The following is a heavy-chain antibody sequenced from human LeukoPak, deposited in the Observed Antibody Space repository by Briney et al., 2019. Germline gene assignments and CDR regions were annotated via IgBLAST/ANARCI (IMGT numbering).Heavy chain of an antibody. CDR2: INPNSGGT. CDR3: AIVSPNYDISGSFDP. V-gene: IGHV1-2*02. Sequence: ASVKVSCKASGYTFTGYYMHWVRQAPGQGLEWMGWINPNSGGTNYAQKFQGRVTMTRDTSISTAYMELSRLRSDDTVVYYCAIVSPNYDISGSFDPWGQGALVTVSS. CDR1: GYTFTGYY. D-gene: IGHD3-9*01. J-gene: IGHJ5*02.